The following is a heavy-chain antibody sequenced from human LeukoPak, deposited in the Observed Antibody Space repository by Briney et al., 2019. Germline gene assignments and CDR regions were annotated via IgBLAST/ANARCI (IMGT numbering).Heavy chain of an antibody. J-gene: IGHJ4*02. CDR3: ARPGRTVTTDFDY. V-gene: IGHV5-51*01. Sequence: GESLKISCKGSGYSFSNYWIGWARQMPGKGLEWMGTIYPGDSETRYSPSFQGQVTISADKSITTAYLQWSSLKASDTAMYYCARPGRTVTTDFDYWGQGTLVTVSS. CDR2: IYPGDSET. CDR1: GYSFSNYW. D-gene: IGHD4-11*01.